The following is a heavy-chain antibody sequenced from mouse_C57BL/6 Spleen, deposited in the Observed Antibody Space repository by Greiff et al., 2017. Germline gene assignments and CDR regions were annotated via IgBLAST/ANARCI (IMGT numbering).Heavy chain of an antibody. Sequence: QVQLQQSGPELVRPGVSVKISCKGSGYTFTDYAMHWVKQSHAKSLEWIGVISTYYGDASYNQKFKDKATMTVDQSSSTAYMELARLTSDDSAVYYCASRGLLPFFDYWGQGTTLTVSS. CDR2: ISTYYGDA. D-gene: IGHD1-1*01. J-gene: IGHJ2*01. CDR3: ASRGLLPFFDY. CDR1: GYTFTDYA. V-gene: IGHV1-67*01.